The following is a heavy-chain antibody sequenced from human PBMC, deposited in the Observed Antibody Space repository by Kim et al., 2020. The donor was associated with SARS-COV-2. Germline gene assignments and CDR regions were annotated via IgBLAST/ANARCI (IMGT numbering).Heavy chain of an antibody. D-gene: IGHD2-2*01. Sequence: VTGRFTISRDNSKNTLYLQMNSLRAEDTAVYYCAKDPRGIVVVPAAHADYWGQGTLVTVSS. CDR3: AKDPRGIVVVPAAHADY. J-gene: IGHJ4*02. V-gene: IGHV3-30*02.